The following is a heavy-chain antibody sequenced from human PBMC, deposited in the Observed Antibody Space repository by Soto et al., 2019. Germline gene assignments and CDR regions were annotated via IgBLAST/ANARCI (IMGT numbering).Heavy chain of an antibody. J-gene: IGHJ5*02. V-gene: IGHV1-69*13. CDR1: GGTFSSYA. Sequence: SVKVSCKASGGTFSSYAISWVRQAPGQGPEWMGGIIPIFGTANYAQKFQGRVTITADESTSTAYMELSSLRSEDTAVYYCAREEGYYDILTGYYNWFDPWGQGTLVTVSS. D-gene: IGHD3-9*01. CDR3: AREEGYYDILTGYYNWFDP. CDR2: IIPIFGTA.